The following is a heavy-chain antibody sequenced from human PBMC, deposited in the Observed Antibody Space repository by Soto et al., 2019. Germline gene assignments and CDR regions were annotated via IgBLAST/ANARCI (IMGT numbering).Heavy chain of an antibody. CDR2: IRGDGSRE. CDR1: GFTFGNYW. V-gene: IGHV3-7*04. J-gene: IGHJ3*02. D-gene: IGHD4-17*01. CDR3: ARDVNYGDGTAYYDVFDI. Sequence: DVQLVESGGDLVQPGGSLRLSCAASGFTFGNYWMAWVRQAPGKGLEWVANIRGDGSREYYLDSVRGRFSVSRDNARESLYRQMTGLRVEDTAVYYCARDVNYGDGTAYYDVFDIWGQGTVVTVSS.